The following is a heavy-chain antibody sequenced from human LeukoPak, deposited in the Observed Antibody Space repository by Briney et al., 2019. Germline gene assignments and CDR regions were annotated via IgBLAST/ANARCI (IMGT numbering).Heavy chain of an antibody. J-gene: IGHJ3*02. Sequence: SETLCLTCTVSGGSISSYYWSWIRQPAGKGLEWIGRIYTSGSTTYNPSLTSRVTISVDTSKNQFSLKLSSVTAADTAVYYCARDTTITMVRGVIPSRGLNAFDIWGQGTMVTVSS. V-gene: IGHV4-4*07. CDR1: GGSISSYY. D-gene: IGHD3-10*01. CDR3: ARDTTITMVRGVIPSRGLNAFDI. CDR2: IYTSGST.